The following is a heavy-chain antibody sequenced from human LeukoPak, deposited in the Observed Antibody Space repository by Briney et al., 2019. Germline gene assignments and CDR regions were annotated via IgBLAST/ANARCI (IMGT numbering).Heavy chain of an antibody. D-gene: IGHD2-2*01. CDR2: IYTSGSI. V-gene: IGHV4-4*07. CDR3: ARAGLGYCSSTSCGWFDP. Sequence: SETLSLTCTVSGGSISSYYWSWIRQPAGKGLEWIGRIYTSGSINYNPSLKSRVTMSVDTSKNQFSLKLSSVTAADTAVYYCARAGLGYCSSTSCGWFDPWGQGTLVTVSS. CDR1: GGSISSYY. J-gene: IGHJ5*02.